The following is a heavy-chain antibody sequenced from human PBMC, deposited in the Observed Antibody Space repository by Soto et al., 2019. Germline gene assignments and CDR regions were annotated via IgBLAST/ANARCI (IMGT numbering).Heavy chain of an antibody. CDR1: GFTFSSYA. J-gene: IGHJ6*02. CDR3: ARDPNYDFWSGYRNKEGTYGMDV. Sequence: PGGALRLSCAASGFTFSSYAMSWFRQAPGKGLEWVSYISSGASNMYYADSVKGRFTISRDNAQSSLYLQMNSLRVEDTAVYYCARDPNYDFWSGYRNKEGTYGMDVWGQGTTVTVSS. CDR2: ISSGASNM. D-gene: IGHD3-3*01. V-gene: IGHV3-48*03.